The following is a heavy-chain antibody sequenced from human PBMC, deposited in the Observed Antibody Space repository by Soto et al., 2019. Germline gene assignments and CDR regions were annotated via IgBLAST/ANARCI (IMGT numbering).Heavy chain of an antibody. Sequence: QVQLVQSGAEVKKPGSSVKVSCKASGGTFSSYAISWVRQAPGQGLEWMGGIIPISGTANYAQKFQGRVTITADESTSTAYMKLSSLISEDTAVYYCARSQGSSTSLEIYYYYYYGMDVWGQVTTVTVSS. CDR3: ARSQGSSTSLEIYYYYYYGMDV. CDR1: GGTFSSYA. V-gene: IGHV1-69*01. J-gene: IGHJ6*02. D-gene: IGHD2-2*01. CDR2: IIPISGTA.